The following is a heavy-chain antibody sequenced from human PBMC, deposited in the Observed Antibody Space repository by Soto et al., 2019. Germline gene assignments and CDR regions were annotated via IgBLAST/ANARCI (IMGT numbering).Heavy chain of an antibody. CDR2: ISGSSSDT. CDR3: ARDRRNKGYDY. J-gene: IGHJ4*02. D-gene: IGHD2-15*01. Sequence: GGFLRLSCTSSGFTFRDFYMGWIRQAPGKGLEWLAYISGSSSDTKYAESVKGRFTISRDNAKNSLYLQMNSLRAEDTAVYYCARDRRNKGYDYWVQGTLVTVSS. V-gene: IGHV3-11*05. CDR1: GFTFRDFY.